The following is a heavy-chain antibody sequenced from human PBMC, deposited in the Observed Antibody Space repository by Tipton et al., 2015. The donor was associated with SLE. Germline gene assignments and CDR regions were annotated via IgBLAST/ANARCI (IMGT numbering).Heavy chain of an antibody. J-gene: IGHJ3*02. D-gene: IGHD2-21*01. V-gene: IGHV3-21*03. CDR1: GFTFSSYS. CDR2: ISSSSSYI. CDR3: ARDQVVVNAFDI. Sequence: SLRLSCAASGFTFSSYSMSWVRQAPGKGLECVSSISSSSSYIYYADSVKGRFTISRDNAKNSLYLQMNSLRAEDTAVYYCARDQVVVNAFDIWGQGTMVTVSS.